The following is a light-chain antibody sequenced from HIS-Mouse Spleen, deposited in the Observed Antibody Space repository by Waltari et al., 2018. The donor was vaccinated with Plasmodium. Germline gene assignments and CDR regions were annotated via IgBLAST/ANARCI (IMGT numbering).Light chain of an antibody. CDR3: SSYTSSSTLV. V-gene: IGLV2-14*03. CDR1: NSDVGGYNY. J-gene: IGLJ1*01. CDR2: DDS. Sequence: QSALTQPASVSGSPGQSITISCTGTNSDVGGYNYVSWYQQHPGKAPNLMIYDDSNRPSGVSNRFSGSKSGNTASLTISGLQAEDEADYYCSSYTSSSTLVFGTGTKVTVL.